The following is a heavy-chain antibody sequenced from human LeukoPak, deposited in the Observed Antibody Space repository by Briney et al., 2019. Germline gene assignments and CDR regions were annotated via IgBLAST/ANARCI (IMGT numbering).Heavy chain of an antibody. CDR3: ARARGFWSGYHYYYYGMDV. CDR1: GGSISSGGYY. D-gene: IGHD3-3*01. CDR2: INHSGST. J-gene: IGHJ6*02. V-gene: IGHV4-39*07. Sequence: SETLSLTCTVSGGSISSGGYYWSWIRQPPGKGLEWIGEINHSGSTNYNPSLKSRVTISVDTSKNQFSLKLSSVTAADTAVYYCARARGFWSGYHYYYYGMDVWGQGTTVTVSS.